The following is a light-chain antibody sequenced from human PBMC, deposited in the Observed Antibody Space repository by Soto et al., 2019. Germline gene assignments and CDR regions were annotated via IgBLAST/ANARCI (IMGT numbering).Light chain of an antibody. V-gene: IGLV2-14*01. CDR3: SSYTGSSTYV. CDR2: EVS. CDR1: SSDVGGYNF. Sequence: QSVLTQPASVSGSPGQSITISCTGTSSDVGGYNFVSWYQQYPVKAPKLMIYEVSRRPSGVSNRFSGSKSGNTASLTISGLQAEDEADYYCSSYTGSSTYVFGTGTKLTVL. J-gene: IGLJ1*01.